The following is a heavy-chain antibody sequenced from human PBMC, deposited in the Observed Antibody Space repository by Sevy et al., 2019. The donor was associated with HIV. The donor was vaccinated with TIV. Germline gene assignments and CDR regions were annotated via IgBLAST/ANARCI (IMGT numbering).Heavy chain of an antibody. CDR3: ATGDTAMITDLDY. Sequence: GGSLRLSCGASGFSFSNNAMNWVRQAPGKGPEWVSGIDSGGLTYYADSVKGRFTISRDNSIEMLFLQLNSLRPDDTAVYYCATGDTAMITDLDYWGQGTLVTVSS. CDR1: GFSFSNNA. D-gene: IGHD5-18*01. V-gene: IGHV3-23*01. J-gene: IGHJ4*02. CDR2: IDSGGLT.